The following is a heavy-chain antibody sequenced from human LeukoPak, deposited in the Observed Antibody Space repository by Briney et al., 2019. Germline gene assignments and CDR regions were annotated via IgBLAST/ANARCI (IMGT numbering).Heavy chain of an antibody. CDR2: IRYDGSNK. D-gene: IGHD6-13*01. CDR1: GFTFSSYG. Sequence: GRSLRLSCAASGFTFSSYGMHWVRQAPGKGLEWVAVIRYDGSNKYYADSVKGRFTISRDNSKNTLYLQMNSLRAEDTAVYYCAKATYSSTQPFDCWGQGTLVTVSS. CDR3: AKATYSSTQPFDC. V-gene: IGHV3-33*06. J-gene: IGHJ4*02.